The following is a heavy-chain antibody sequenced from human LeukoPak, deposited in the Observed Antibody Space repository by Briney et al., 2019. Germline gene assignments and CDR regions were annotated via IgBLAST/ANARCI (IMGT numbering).Heavy chain of an antibody. CDR1: GGSISSSSYY. Sequence: SETLSLTCSVSGGSISSSSYYWGWIRQPPGKGLERIGSIYYSGSAYYNPSLKSRVTVSVDTSKNQFSLKLSSVTAADTAVYYCARGLGIAASYFDYWGQGTLVTVSS. CDR2: IYYSGSA. V-gene: IGHV4-39*07. CDR3: ARGLGIAASYFDY. J-gene: IGHJ4*02. D-gene: IGHD6-13*01.